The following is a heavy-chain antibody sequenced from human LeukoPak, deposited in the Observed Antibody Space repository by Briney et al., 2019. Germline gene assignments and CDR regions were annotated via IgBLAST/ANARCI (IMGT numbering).Heavy chain of an antibody. Sequence: GGSLRLSCAASGFSFSGDYIHWVRQAPGKGLEYVSAISGNGVTTHDTNSVKGRFTISRDNSKNTVYLQMGSLSTEDTAVYYCARDTNREQDIWGQGTTVTVSS. CDR2: ISGNGVTT. D-gene: IGHD3-3*01. CDR3: ARDTNREQDI. V-gene: IGHV3-64*01. CDR1: GFSFSGDY. J-gene: IGHJ6*02.